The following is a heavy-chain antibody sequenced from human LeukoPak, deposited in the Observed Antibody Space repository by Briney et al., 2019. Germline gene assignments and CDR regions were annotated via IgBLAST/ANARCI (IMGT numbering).Heavy chain of an antibody. D-gene: IGHD3-10*01. Sequence: ASVKVSCKASGYTFTGYYMHWVRQAPGRGLEWMGWINPNSGGTNYAQKFQGRVTMTRDTSISTAYMELSRLRSDDTAVYYCARGITMVRGVIIGVYWGQGTLVTVSS. J-gene: IGHJ4*02. CDR2: INPNSGGT. CDR3: ARGITMVRGVIIGVY. CDR1: GYTFTGYY. V-gene: IGHV1-2*02.